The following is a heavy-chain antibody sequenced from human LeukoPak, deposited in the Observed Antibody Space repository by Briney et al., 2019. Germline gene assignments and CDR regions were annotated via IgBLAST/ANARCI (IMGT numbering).Heavy chain of an antibody. D-gene: IGHD6-19*01. V-gene: IGHV4-34*01. Sequence: PSETLSLTCVVYGGSFSGYYWSCIRQAPGKALEWIGEISHGGITKYNPSLTRRVTISVDSSKKQLSLNLTSVTAADTAVYYCARGIAVAVDYYYYYMDVWGKGTTVTVSS. J-gene: IGHJ6*03. CDR1: GGSFSGYY. CDR2: ISHGGIT. CDR3: ARGIAVAVDYYYYYMDV.